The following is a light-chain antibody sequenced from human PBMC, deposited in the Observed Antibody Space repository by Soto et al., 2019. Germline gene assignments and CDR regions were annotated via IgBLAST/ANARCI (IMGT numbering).Light chain of an antibody. Sequence: EIVLTQSPGTLSLSPGERATLSCRASQSVTSNSLAWYRQKPGQAPRLLIYGASTRATGIPDRFSGSGSGTDFTLTISRLEPEDFAVYYCQQYGSSPRTFGQGTKVDIK. CDR1: QSVTSNS. V-gene: IGKV3-20*01. CDR2: GAS. CDR3: QQYGSSPRT. J-gene: IGKJ1*01.